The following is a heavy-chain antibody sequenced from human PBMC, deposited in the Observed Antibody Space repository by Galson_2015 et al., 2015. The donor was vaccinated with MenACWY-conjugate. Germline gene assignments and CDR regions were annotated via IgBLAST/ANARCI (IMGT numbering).Heavy chain of an antibody. V-gene: IGHV3-9*01. Sequence: SLRLSCAGSGFTFDDKDMHWVRQAPGKGLAWVSGISWDSGSIDYADSVKGRFTISRDNAKNSLYLQISSLRAEDTALYYCAKSAEYSSGWYAIEYWGQGALVTVSS. J-gene: IGHJ4*02. CDR2: ISWDSGSI. CDR1: GFTFDDKD. CDR3: AKSAEYSSGWYAIEY. D-gene: IGHD6-19*01.